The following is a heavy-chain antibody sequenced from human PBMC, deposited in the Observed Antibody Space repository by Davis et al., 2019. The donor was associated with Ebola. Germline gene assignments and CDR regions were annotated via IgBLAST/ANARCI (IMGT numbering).Heavy chain of an antibody. V-gene: IGHV1-46*01. CDR2: INPSGGST. CDR3: ARDLVVVIAKYYYGMDV. J-gene: IGHJ6*02. CDR1: GYTFTSYY. Sequence: AASVKVSCKASGYTFTSYYMHWVRQAPGQGLEWMGIINPSGGSTSYAQKFQGRVTITRDTSASTAYMELSSLRSEDTAVYYCARDLVVVIAKYYYGMDVWGQGTTVTVSS. D-gene: IGHD2-21*01.